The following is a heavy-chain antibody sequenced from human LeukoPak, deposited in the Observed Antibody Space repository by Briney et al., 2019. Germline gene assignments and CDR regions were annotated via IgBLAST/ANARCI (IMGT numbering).Heavy chain of an antibody. CDR1: GFTFSSYW. CDR2: IKQDGSEK. Sequence: GGSLRLSCAASGFTFSSYWMSWVRQAPGKGLEWVANIKQDGSEKYYVDSVKGRFTISRDNAKNSLYLQMNSLRAEDTAVYYCARLGGYSYGWVYYYYMDVWGKGTTVTVSS. CDR3: ARLGGYSYGWVYYYYMDV. D-gene: IGHD5-18*01. J-gene: IGHJ6*03. V-gene: IGHV3-7*01.